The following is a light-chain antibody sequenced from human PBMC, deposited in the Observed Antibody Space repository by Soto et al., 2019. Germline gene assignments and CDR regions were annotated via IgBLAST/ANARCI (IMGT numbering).Light chain of an antibody. J-gene: IGLJ7*01. Sequence: QSVLTQPPSVSGAPGQRVTISCTGSSSNIGAGYDVHWYQQLPGTAPKLLIYGNSNRPSGVPDRFSGSKSGTSASLAITGLLAEDEAYYYCQSYDSSLSAAVFGGGTQLTVL. CDR3: QSYDSSLSAAV. CDR1: SSNIGAGYD. CDR2: GNS. V-gene: IGLV1-40*01.